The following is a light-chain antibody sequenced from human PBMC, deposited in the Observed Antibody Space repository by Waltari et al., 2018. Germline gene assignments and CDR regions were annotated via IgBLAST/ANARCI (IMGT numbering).Light chain of an antibody. CDR1: SSDVVGYNH. V-gene: IGLV2-11*01. CDR3: CSYGGTYNV. CDR2: DVS. J-gene: IGLJ1*01. Sequence: QSALTQPRSVSGSPGQSVTISCTGTSSDVVGYNHVSWFQQHPGKAPNLMIYDVSQRPSGVPDRFSGSKSGNTASLTISGLQAEDDADYYCCSYGGTYNVFGTGTKVTVL.